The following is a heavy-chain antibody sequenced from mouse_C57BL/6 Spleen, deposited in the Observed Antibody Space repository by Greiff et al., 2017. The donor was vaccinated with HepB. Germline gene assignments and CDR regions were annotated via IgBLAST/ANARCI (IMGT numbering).Heavy chain of an antibody. V-gene: IGHV1-15*01. CDR3: TGGYYTAWFAY. Sequence: QVQLQQSGAELVRPGASVTLSCKASGYTFTDYEMHWVKQTPVHGLEWIGAIDPETGGTAYNQKFKGKAILTADKSSSTAYMELRSLTSEDSAVYYCTGGYYTAWFAYWGQGTLATVSA. CDR1: GYTFTDYE. CDR2: IDPETGGT. J-gene: IGHJ3*01. D-gene: IGHD2-3*01.